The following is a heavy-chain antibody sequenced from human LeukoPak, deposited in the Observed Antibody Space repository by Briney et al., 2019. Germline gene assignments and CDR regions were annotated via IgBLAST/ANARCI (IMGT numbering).Heavy chain of an antibody. Sequence: PGGSLRLSCAASGFTFSSYAMHWVRQAPGKGLEWVAVISYDGSNKYYADSVKGRFTISRDNSKNTLYLQMNSLRAEDTAVYYCARPALRHLTYYWGQGTLVTVSS. J-gene: IGHJ4*02. D-gene: IGHD3-9*01. CDR2: ISYDGSNK. CDR3: ARPALRHLTYY. CDR1: GFTFSSYA. V-gene: IGHV3-30-3*01.